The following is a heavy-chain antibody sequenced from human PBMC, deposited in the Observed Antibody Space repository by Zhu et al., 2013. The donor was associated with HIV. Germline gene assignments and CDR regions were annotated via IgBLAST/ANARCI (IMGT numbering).Heavy chain of an antibody. J-gene: IGHJ4*02. CDR3: ARVPIVVVPVVMSSWPYFFDY. CDR2: INAYNGNT. V-gene: IGHV1-18*01. D-gene: IGHD2-2*01. Sequence: QVHLVQSGAEVKKPGASVKVSCRASDYTFTSYGISWVRQAPGQGLEWMGWINAYNGNTNYAQKLQGRVTMTTDTSTSTAYMELRSLRSDDTALYYCARVPIVVVPVVMSSWPYFFDYWAREPWSPSPQ. CDR1: DYTFTSYG.